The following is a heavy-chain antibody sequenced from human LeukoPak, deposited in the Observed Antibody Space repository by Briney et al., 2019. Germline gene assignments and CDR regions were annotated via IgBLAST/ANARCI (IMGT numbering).Heavy chain of an antibody. D-gene: IGHD6-13*01. CDR2: ISGSGGST. V-gene: IGHV3-23*01. Sequence: GGSLRLSCAASGFTFSSYAMSWVRQAPGKGLEWVSAISGSGGSTYYADSVKGRFTISRDNSKNTLFVQVNRLRAEDTAVYYCARDSLRYTSTSYSVGILDYWGQGTLVTVSS. CDR1: GFTFSSYA. CDR3: ARDSLRYTSTSYSVGILDY. J-gene: IGHJ4*02.